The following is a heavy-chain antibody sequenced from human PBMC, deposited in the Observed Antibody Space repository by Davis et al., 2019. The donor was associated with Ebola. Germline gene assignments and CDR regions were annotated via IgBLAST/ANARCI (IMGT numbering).Heavy chain of an antibody. Sequence: SETLSLTCTVSGGSISPHYWGWIRQPPGKGLQYIGYIYYRGSTNYNPPLKSRVTISVDTSKSQFYLKLSSMTASDTAVYFCARLDFSDAFDVWGQGTMVIASS. CDR3: ARLDFSDAFDV. J-gene: IGHJ3*01. CDR2: IYYRGST. D-gene: IGHD3/OR15-3a*01. CDR1: GGSISPHY. V-gene: IGHV4-59*08.